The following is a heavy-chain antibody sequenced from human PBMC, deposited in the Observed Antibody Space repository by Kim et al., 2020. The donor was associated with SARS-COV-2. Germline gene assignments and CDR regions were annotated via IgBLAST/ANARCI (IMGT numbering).Heavy chain of an antibody. CDR2: SYI. Sequence: SYIYYADSVKGRFTISRDNAKNSLYLQMNSLRAEDTAVYYCARGSPLDVWGQGTTVTVSS. V-gene: IGHV3-21*01. J-gene: IGHJ6*02. CDR3: ARGSPLDV.